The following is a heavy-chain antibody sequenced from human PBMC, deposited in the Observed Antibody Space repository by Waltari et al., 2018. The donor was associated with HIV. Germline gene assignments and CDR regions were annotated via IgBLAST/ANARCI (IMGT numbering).Heavy chain of an antibody. J-gene: IGHJ4*02. CDR2: IYYSGST. D-gene: IGHD2-21*02. Sequence: QEHLQESGPGLVKPSQSLSLTCNVSGGSISSGGYYWSWIRQHPGKGLEWIGYIYYSGSTYYNPSLKSRVTISVDTSENQFFLNLRSVTAADTAVYYCARDQDGYNLIDYWGQGILVTVSS. CDR1: GGSISSGGYY. CDR3: ARDQDGYNLIDY. V-gene: IGHV4-31*03.